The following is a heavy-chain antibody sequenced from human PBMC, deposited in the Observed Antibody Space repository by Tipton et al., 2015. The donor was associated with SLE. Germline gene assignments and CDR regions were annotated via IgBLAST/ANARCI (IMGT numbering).Heavy chain of an antibody. D-gene: IGHD7-27*01. CDR1: GGSFSGYY. Sequence: GLVKPSETLSLTCAVDGGSFSGYYWSWIRQPPGKGLEWIGEISHSGSTSHNPSLNSRVSISIDMSKNHFSLKLNSVTAADTAVYYCARGWGWFDYWGQGTQVTVSS. J-gene: IGHJ4*02. V-gene: IGHV4-34*01. CDR2: ISHSGST. CDR3: ARGWGWFDY.